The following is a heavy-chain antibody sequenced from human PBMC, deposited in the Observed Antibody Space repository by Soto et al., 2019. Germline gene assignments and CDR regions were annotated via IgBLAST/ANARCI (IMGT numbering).Heavy chain of an antibody. Sequence: SETLSLTCTVSGGSISSSSYYWGWIRQPPGKGLEWIGSIYYSGSTYYNPSLKGRVTISVDTSKNQFSLKLSSVTAADTAVYYCARHLSNYYYYYGMDVWGQGTTVTV. CDR1: GGSISSSSYY. D-gene: IGHD4-4*01. CDR3: ARHLSNYYYYYGMDV. CDR2: IYYSGST. V-gene: IGHV4-39*01. J-gene: IGHJ6*02.